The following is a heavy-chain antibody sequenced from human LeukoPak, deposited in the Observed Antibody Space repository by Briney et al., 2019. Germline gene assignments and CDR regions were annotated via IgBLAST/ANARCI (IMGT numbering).Heavy chain of an antibody. V-gene: IGHV5-51*01. J-gene: IGHJ4*02. CDR1: GYSFTSYW. D-gene: IGHD2-15*01. CDR3: ASLTGGFCSGDSCYVFFDY. Sequence: GESRKISCKGSGYSFTSYWIGWVRQMPGKGLECMGIIYHGDSDTRYTPSFQGQVTISADKSISTAYLQWSSLKASDTAMYFCASLTGGFCSGDSCYVFFDYWGQGTLVTVSS. CDR2: IYHGDSDT.